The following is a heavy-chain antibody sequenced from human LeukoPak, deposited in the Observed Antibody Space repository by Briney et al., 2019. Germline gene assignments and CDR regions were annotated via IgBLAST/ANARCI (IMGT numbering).Heavy chain of an antibody. Sequence: ASVKVSCKASGYTFTSYGISWVRQAPGEGLEGMGWISAYNGNTNYSQKLQGRVTMTTDTSTSTAYMELRSLRSDDTAVYYCARDRGYYYDSSGYLFDYWGQGTLVTVSS. CDR1: GYTFTSYG. J-gene: IGHJ4*02. V-gene: IGHV1-18*01. CDR3: ARDRGYYYDSSGYLFDY. CDR2: ISAYNGNT. D-gene: IGHD3-22*01.